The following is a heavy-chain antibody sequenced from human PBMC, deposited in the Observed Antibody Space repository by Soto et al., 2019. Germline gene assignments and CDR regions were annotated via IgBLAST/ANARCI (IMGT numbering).Heavy chain of an antibody. CDR2: MNPDSGST. D-gene: IGHD6-19*01. CDR1: GNPFPGFL. J-gene: IGHJ5*02. CDR3: ARGRFISKGYDSGWYIAH. V-gene: IGHV1-8*01. Sequence: QWRLGRSGAELKNPGAQGRVSAKPSGNPFPGFLVTWVHQAPGQGLGWMGWMNPDSGSTDYALKFQGRLTMTRNTSMSTAYLELRSLTSEDTAIYYCARGRFISKGYDSGWYIAHWGQGTQVIVSS.